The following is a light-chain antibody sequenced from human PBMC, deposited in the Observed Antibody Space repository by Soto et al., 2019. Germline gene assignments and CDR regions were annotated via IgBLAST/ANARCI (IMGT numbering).Light chain of an antibody. CDR3: SSYGGSNNLL. CDR1: SSDIGDYYY. V-gene: IGLV2-8*01. CDR2: EVS. Sequence: QSVLTQPPSASGSPGQSVTISYTGSSSDIGDYYYVSWYQQHPDKAPKLILYEVSKRPSGVPDRFSGSKSGYTASLTVSGLQAEDEADYYCSSYGGSNNLLFGGGTKVTVL. J-gene: IGLJ2*01.